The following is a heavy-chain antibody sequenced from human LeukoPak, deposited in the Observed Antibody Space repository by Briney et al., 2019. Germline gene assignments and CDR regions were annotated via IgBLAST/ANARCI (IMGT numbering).Heavy chain of an antibody. V-gene: IGHV4-59*01. J-gene: IGHJ5*02. CDR2: IYYTGST. CDR1: GGSISSSY. Sequence: PSETLSLTCTVSGGSISSSYWSWIRQPPGKGLEWIGYIYYTGSTNYNPSLKSRVAISVDTSKNQFSLSLTSVTAADTAVYYCARDPGENYPYNWFDPWGQGTLVTVSS. CDR3: ARDPGENYPYNWFDP. D-gene: IGHD5-24*01.